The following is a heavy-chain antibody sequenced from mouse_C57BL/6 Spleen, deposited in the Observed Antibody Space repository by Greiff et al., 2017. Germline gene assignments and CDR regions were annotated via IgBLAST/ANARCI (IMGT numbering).Heavy chain of an antibody. CDR2: ISSGSSTI. CDR1: GFTFSDYG. V-gene: IGHV5-17*01. CDR3: ARKVLDD. J-gene: IGHJ2*01. Sequence: DVKLVESGGGLVKPGGSLKLSCAASGFTFSDYGMHWVRQAPEKGLEWVAYISSGSSTIYYADTVKGRFTISRDNAKNTLFLQMTSLRSEDTAMYYCARKVLDDWGQGTTLTVSS.